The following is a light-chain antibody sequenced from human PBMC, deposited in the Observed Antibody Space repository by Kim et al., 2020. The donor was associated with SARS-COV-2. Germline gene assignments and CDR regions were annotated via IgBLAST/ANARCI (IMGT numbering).Light chain of an antibody. V-gene: IGKV3-15*01. CDR3: QQYNNWPPWT. J-gene: IGKJ1*01. CDR2: GAS. Sequence: SPGERATLSCRASQSVSSNIAWYQQKPGQAPRLLIYGASTRATGIPARFSGSGSGTECTLTISSLQSEDFAVYYCQQYNNWPPWTFGQGTKVDIK. CDR1: QSVSSN.